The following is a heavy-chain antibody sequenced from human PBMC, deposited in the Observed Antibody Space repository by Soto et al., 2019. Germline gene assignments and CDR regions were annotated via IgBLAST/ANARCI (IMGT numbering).Heavy chain of an antibody. CDR2: IYFRGNT. Sequence: PSETLSLTCSVSCDSINRDKYYWGWIRQPPGKGLEWIGSIYFRGNTYYNPSLQTRVTISLDKSKSQFSLKLNSVTTADSAVYFCARLEGLATISYYFDFWGQGALVTVSS. CDR1: CDSINRDKYY. CDR3: ARLEGLATISYYFDF. V-gene: IGHV4-39*01. J-gene: IGHJ4*02. D-gene: IGHD3-9*01.